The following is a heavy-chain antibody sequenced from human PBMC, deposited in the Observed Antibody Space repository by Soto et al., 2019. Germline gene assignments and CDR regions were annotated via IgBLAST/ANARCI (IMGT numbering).Heavy chain of an antibody. J-gene: IGHJ6*02. D-gene: IGHD3-22*01. V-gene: IGHV1-2*04. CDR2: INPNSGGT. CDR3: AREIGDKADYDSSGYYYYYGMDV. CDR1: GYTFTGYY. Sequence: QVQLVQSGAEVKKPGASVKVSCKASGYTFTGYYMHWVRQAPGQGLEWMGWINPNSGGTNYAQKFQGWVTMTRDTSISTAYMELSRLRSDDTAVYYCAREIGDKADYDSSGYYYYYGMDVWGQGTTVTVSS.